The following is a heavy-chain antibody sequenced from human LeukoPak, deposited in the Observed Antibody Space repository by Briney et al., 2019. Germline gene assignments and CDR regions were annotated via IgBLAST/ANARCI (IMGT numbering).Heavy chain of an antibody. CDR1: GFTFSSYW. CDR2: ISSDGSTT. Sequence: GGSLRLSCEASGFTFSSYWMHWVRQVPGKGLVWVSRISSDGSTTSYADSVKGRFSISRFNAKGTLYLQMNSLRVEDTAVYYCARGTDDVDIWGQGTLVTVSS. D-gene: IGHD3-3*01. J-gene: IGHJ3*02. CDR3: ARGTDDVDI. V-gene: IGHV3-74*01.